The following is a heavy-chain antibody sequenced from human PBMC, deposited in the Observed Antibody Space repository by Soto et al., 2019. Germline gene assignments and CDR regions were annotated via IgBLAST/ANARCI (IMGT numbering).Heavy chain of an antibody. CDR3: ARVRFLEWLLVDSYYYGIDV. CDR2: INGGNGNT. Sequence: ASVKVSCKASGYSFSNYAMHWVRQAPGQRLEWMGWINGGNGNTKYSQKFQGRVSITRDTSASTAYMELSSLRSEDTAVYYCARVRFLEWLLVDSYYYGIDVWGQGTTVTVSS. D-gene: IGHD3-3*01. J-gene: IGHJ6*02. V-gene: IGHV1-3*01. CDR1: GYSFSNYA.